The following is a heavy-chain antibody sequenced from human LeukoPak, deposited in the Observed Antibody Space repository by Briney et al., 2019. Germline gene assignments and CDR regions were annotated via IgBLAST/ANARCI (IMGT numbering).Heavy chain of an antibody. D-gene: IGHD3-3*01. J-gene: IGHJ5*02. CDR2: INHSGST. Sequence: SETLSLTCAVYGGSFSGYYWSWIRQPPGKGLEWIGEINHSGSTNCNPSLKSRVTISVDTSKNQFSLKLSSVTAADTAVYYCARASITIFGVVRTRFDPWGQGTLVTVSS. CDR1: GGSFSGYY. V-gene: IGHV4-34*01. CDR3: ARASITIFGVVRTRFDP.